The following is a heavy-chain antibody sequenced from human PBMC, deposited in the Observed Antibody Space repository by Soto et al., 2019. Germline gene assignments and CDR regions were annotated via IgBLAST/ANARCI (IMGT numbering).Heavy chain of an antibody. CDR1: GGSISGYY. CDR3: ARDHQSCNHDTCSRYSNY. D-gene: IGHD3-22*01. V-gene: IGHV4-59*01. Sequence: SETLSLTCSVSGGSISGYYWSWIRQLPGKGLEWIGYIYYSGSTVYNPSLKSRVTISADTSKNQFSLRLSSVTAADTAVYYCARDHQSCNHDTCSRYSNYWGQGALGTVSA. J-gene: IGHJ4*01. CDR2: IYYSGST.